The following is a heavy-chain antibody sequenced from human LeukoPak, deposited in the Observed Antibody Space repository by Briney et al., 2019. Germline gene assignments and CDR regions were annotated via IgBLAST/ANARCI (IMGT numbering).Heavy chain of an antibody. Sequence: ASVKVSCKASGYTFTSYDINWVRQATGQGLEWMGWMNPNSGNTGYAQKFQGRVTMTTDTSTSTAYMELRSLRSDDTAVYYCAREWGDYYMDVWGKGTTVTVSS. J-gene: IGHJ6*03. V-gene: IGHV1-8*02. CDR1: GYTFTSYD. D-gene: IGHD2-8*01. CDR3: AREWGDYYMDV. CDR2: MNPNSGNT.